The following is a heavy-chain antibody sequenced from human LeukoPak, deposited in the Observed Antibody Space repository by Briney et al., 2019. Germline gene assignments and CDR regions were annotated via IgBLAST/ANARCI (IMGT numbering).Heavy chain of an antibody. CDR3: ASSWYRAFDI. J-gene: IGHJ3*02. Sequence: GGSLRLSCAASGFAFSSYAMSWVRQAPGKGLEWVSAISGSGGTIYYADSVKGRFTISRDNSKNTLYLQMNSLRPEDTAVYYCASSWYRAFDIWGQGTMVTVSS. CDR1: GFAFSSYA. D-gene: IGHD6-13*01. V-gene: IGHV3-23*01. CDR2: ISGSGGTI.